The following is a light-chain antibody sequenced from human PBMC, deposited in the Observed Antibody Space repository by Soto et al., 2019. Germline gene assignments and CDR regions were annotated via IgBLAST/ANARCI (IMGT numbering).Light chain of an antibody. J-gene: IGKJ1*01. Sequence: DIVLTQSPGTLSLSPGERATLSCRASQSASSSYLAWYQQRPGQAPRLLIYDASSRATGIPARFSGSGSGTDFTLTISSLEPKDFAVYYCQQRSNWPGTFGQGTKVDIK. CDR3: QQRSNWPGT. CDR1: QSASSSY. V-gene: IGKV3D-20*02. CDR2: DAS.